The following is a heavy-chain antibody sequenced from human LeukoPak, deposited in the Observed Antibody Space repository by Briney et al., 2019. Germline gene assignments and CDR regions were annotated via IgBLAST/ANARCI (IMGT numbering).Heavy chain of an antibody. CDR3: ARLYSSTWTLYYFDY. Sequence: SETLSLTCTVSSGSISSSSFYWGWIRQPPGKGLEWIGSIYYSGRTYNTPSLKSRVTISVDTSKNQFSLKLSSVTAADTAVYYCARLYSSTWTLYYFDYWGQGTLVTVSS. J-gene: IGHJ4*02. V-gene: IGHV4-39*01. D-gene: IGHD6-13*01. CDR1: SGSISSSSFY. CDR2: IYYSGRT.